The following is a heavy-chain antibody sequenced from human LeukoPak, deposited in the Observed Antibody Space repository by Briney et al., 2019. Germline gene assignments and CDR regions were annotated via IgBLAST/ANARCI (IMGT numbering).Heavy chain of an antibody. V-gene: IGHV3-23*01. CDR3: AKVFMYYYDSSGPNWFDP. CDR2: ISGSGGST. J-gene: IGHJ5*02. D-gene: IGHD3-22*01. Sequence: GGSLRLSCAASGFTFSSYAMSWVRQAPGKGLEWVSAISGSGGSTYYADSVKGRLTISRDNSKNTLYLQMNSLRAEDTAVYYCAKVFMYYYDSSGPNWFDPWGQGTLVTVSS. CDR1: GFTFSSYA.